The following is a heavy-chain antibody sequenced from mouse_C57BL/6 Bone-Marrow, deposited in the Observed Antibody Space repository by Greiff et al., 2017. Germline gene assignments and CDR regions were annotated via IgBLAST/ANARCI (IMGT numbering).Heavy chain of an antibody. CDR2: IWSGGST. CDR3: ASTTVSV. J-gene: IGHJ1*03. CDR1: GFSLTSYG. D-gene: IGHD1-1*01. V-gene: IGHV2-2*01. Sequence: QVQLKESGPGLVQPSPSLSITCTASGFSLTSYGVHWVRQSPGKGLEWLGVIWSGGSTDYNAAFISRRRISKDNTKSKVFFKMNSLQADDTAIYYCASTTVSVWGTGTTVTVSA.